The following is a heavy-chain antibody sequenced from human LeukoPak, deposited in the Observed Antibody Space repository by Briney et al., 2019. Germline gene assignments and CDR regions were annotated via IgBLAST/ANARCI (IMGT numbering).Heavy chain of an antibody. CDR2: IYSGGST. J-gene: IGHJ4*02. V-gene: IGHV3-66*01. Sequence: HPGGSLRLSCAASGFTVSSNYMSWVRQAPGKGLQWVSVIYSGGSTFYADSVKDRFTISRVNSKSTLYLQMSSLRAEDTAVYYCATGPLDYWGQGTLVTVSS. CDR1: GFTVSSNY. CDR3: ATGPLDY.